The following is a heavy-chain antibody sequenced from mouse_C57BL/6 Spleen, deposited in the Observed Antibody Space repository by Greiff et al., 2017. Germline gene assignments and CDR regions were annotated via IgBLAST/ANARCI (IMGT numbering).Heavy chain of an antibody. CDR3: ARNYYDYYSAWIAY. CDR1: GYTFTSYW. V-gene: IGHV1-64*01. Sequence: VQLQQPGAELVKPGASVKLSCKASGYTFTSYWMHWVKQRPGQGLEWIGMIHPNSGSTNYNEKFKSKATLTVDKSSSASYMQLSSLTSEDSAVYYCARNYYDYYSAWIAYWGQGTLVTVSA. J-gene: IGHJ3*01. CDR2: IHPNSGST. D-gene: IGHD2-4*01.